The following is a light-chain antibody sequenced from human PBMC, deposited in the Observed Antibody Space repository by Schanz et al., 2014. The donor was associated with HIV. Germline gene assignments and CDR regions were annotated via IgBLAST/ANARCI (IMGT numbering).Light chain of an antibody. CDR2: GAS. Sequence: EIVLTQSPGTLSLSPGERATLSCRASQSVSSSYLAWYQQKPGLAPRLLIYGASTRGTGVPARFSGSGSGTEFTLTISSLQSEDFAVYSCQQYNNWPLTFGQGTKVEIK. J-gene: IGKJ1*01. CDR3: QQYNNWPLT. V-gene: IGKV3-15*01. CDR1: QSVSSSY.